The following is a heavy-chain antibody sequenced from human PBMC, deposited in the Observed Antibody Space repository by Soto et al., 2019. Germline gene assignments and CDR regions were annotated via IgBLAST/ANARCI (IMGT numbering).Heavy chain of an antibody. D-gene: IGHD3-22*01. J-gene: IGHJ4*02. CDR2: INPSDGSK. CDR3: ARDRQSSGPFDY. V-gene: IGHV1-46*01. CDR1: GYTFTNYY. Sequence: QVQLVQSGAEVKKPGASVKVSCKASGYTFTNYYIHWVRQAPGQGLEWMGLINPSDGSKNYAQKFQGRVTMTRDTSTSTVYMELSSLRSEDTAMYYCARDRQSSGPFDYWGQGTLVTVSS.